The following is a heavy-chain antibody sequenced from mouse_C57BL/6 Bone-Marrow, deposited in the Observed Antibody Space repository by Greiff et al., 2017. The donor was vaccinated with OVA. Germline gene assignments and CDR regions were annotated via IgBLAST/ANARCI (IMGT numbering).Heavy chain of an antibody. Sequence: EVQGVESGPELVKPGASVKISCKASGYSFTGYYMNWVKQSPEKSLEWIGEINPSTGGTTYNQKFKAKATLTVDKSSSTAYMQLKSLTSEDSAVYYCGLIYAMDYWGQGTSVTVSS. CDR1: GYSFTGYY. D-gene: IGHD1-3*01. V-gene: IGHV1-42*01. J-gene: IGHJ4*01. CDR3: GLIYAMDY. CDR2: INPSTGGT.